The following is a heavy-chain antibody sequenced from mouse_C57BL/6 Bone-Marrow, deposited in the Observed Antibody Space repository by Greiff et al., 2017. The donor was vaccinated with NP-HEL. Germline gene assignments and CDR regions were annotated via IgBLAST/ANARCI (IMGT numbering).Heavy chain of an antibody. CDR2: IHPNSGST. Sequence: QVQLQQPGAELVKPGASVKLSCKASGYTFTSYWMHWVKQRPGQGLEWIGMIHPNSGSTNYNEKFKSKATLTVDKSSSTAYMQLSSLTSADSAVYYCARLPYYGSSYWYFDVWAQGPRSPSPQ. V-gene: IGHV1-64*01. CDR3: ARLPYYGSSYWYFDV. D-gene: IGHD1-1*01. CDR1: GYTFTSYW. J-gene: IGHJ1*03.